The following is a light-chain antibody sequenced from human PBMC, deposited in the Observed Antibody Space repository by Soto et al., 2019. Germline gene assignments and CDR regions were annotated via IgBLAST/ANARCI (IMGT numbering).Light chain of an antibody. CDR2: DAS. CDR1: QSISGW. J-gene: IGKJ1*01. CDR3: QQYNSYGT. Sequence: DMQMTQAPSTLSASLGDRVTVTCRASQSISGWLAWYQQKPGKAPKLLIYDASSLESGVPSRFSGSGSGTEFTLTISSLQPDDFATYYCQQYNSYGTFGQGTKVE. V-gene: IGKV1-5*01.